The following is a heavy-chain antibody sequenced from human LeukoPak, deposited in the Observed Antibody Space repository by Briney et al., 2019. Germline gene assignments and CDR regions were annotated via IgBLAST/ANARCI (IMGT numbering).Heavy chain of an antibody. D-gene: IGHD1-1*01. Sequence: PGGSLRLSCAASGFTFSSYSMNWVRQAPGKGLEWVSSISSSSSYIYYADSVKGRFTISRDNAKNSLYLQMNSLGAEDTAAYYCARGGWNDVGILWYWGQGTLVTVSS. J-gene: IGHJ4*02. CDR2: ISSSSSYI. CDR3: ARGGWNDVGILWY. V-gene: IGHV3-21*01. CDR1: GFTFSSYS.